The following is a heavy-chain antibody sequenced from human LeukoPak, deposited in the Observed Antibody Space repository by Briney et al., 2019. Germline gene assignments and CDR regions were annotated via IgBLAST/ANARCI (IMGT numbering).Heavy chain of an antibody. CDR2: IGVATGTS. V-gene: IGHV3-23*01. CDR1: GFTFSSYA. Sequence: GGSLRLSCAASGFTFSSYAMSWVRQAPGKGLEWVSTIGVATGTSYYGDSVKGRFTISRDNSKYTLFLQMNSLRAEDTALYYCARTGQFDPWGQGTLVTVSS. D-gene: IGHD1-14*01. J-gene: IGHJ5*02. CDR3: ARTGQFDP.